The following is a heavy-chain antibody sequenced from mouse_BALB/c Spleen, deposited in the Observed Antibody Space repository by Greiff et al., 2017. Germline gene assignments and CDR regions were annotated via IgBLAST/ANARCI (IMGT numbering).Heavy chain of an antibody. CDR3: ARRGHGGAMDY. V-gene: IGHV8-12*01. CDR1: GFSLSTSGMC. J-gene: IGHJ4*01. CDR2: IYWDDDK. Sequence: QVTLTESGPGILQPSQTLSLTCSFSGFSLSTSGMCVSWIRQPSGKGLEWLAHIYWDDDKRYNPSLKSRLTISKDTPRNQVFLKITSVDTADTATYYCARRGHGGAMDYWGQGTSVTVSS. D-gene: IGHD6-1*01.